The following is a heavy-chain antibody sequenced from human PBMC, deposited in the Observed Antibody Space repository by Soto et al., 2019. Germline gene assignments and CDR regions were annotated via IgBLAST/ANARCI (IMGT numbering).Heavy chain of an antibody. CDR1: GYTFTSYG. CDR3: AREKSGVVNLIEFDY. Sequence: QVPLVQSGAEVKKPGASVKVSCKASGYTFTSYGISWVRQAPGQGLEWMGWISAYNGNTNYAQKLQGRVTMTTDTSTSTAYMELRSLRSDDTAVYYCAREKSGVVNLIEFDYWGQGTLVTVSS. V-gene: IGHV1-18*01. D-gene: IGHD3-3*01. J-gene: IGHJ4*02. CDR2: ISAYNGNT.